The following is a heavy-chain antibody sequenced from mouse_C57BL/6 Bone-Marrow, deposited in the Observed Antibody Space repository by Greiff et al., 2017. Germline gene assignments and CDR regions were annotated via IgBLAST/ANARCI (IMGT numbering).Heavy chain of an antibody. Sequence: VQLQQPGAELVKPGASVKMSCKASGYTFTSYWITWVKQRPGQGLEWIGDIYPGSGSTNYNEKFKSKATLTVDTSSRKAYMHLSSLTSEDSAVYYCASPLFAYWGQGTLVTVSA. CDR3: ASPLFAY. V-gene: IGHV1-55*01. J-gene: IGHJ3*01. CDR1: GYTFTSYW. CDR2: IYPGSGST.